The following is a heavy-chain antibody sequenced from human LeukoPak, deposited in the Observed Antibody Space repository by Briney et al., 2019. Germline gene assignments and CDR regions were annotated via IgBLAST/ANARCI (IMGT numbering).Heavy chain of an antibody. Sequence: WASVKVSCKASGYTFTGYYMHWVRQAPGQGLEWMGWVNPNSGGTNYAQKFQGRVTMTRDTSISTAYMELSRLRSDDTAVYYCARDGGYCGGDCYYYYYYYMDVWGKGTTVTVSS. CDR2: VNPNSGGT. D-gene: IGHD2-21*02. J-gene: IGHJ6*03. CDR3: ARDGGYCGGDCYYYYYYYMDV. V-gene: IGHV1-2*02. CDR1: GYTFTGYY.